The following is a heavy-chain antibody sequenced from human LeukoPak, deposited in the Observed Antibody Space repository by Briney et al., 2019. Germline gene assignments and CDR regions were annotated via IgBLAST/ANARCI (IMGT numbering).Heavy chain of an antibody. V-gene: IGHV4-59*01. CDR3: AREGAGAARYFDY. Sequence: SETLSLTCTVSGGPISSYYWSWIRQPPGKGLEWIGYIYYSGSTNYNPSLKSRVTISVDTSKNQFSLKLSSVTAADTAVYYCAREGAGAARYFDYWGQGTLVTVSS. CDR1: GGPISSYY. J-gene: IGHJ4*02. CDR2: IYYSGST. D-gene: IGHD6-6*01.